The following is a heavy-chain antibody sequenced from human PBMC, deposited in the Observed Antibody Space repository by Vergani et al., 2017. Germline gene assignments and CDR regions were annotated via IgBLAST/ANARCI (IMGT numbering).Heavy chain of an antibody. D-gene: IGHD2-15*01. V-gene: IGHV4-61*02. J-gene: IGHJ4*02. Sequence: QVQLQESGPGLVKPSQTLSLTCTVSCGSINSHNYYWSWIRQPAGKGLEWIGRIHTSGSTNYNPSLNSRVTMSEDTSKNQFSLNLTSVTAADTAVYFCARGSCLGGSCYKPLFDYWGQGILVTVSS. CDR3: ARGSCLGGSCYKPLFDY. CDR1: CGSINSHNYY. CDR2: IHTSGST.